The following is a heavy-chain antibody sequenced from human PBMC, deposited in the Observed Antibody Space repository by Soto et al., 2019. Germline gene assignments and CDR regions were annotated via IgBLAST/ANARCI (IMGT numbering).Heavy chain of an antibody. J-gene: IGHJ4*02. V-gene: IGHV3-23*01. CDR3: ARGAAGDKGY. Sequence: EAQLLESGGGLVQPGGSLRLSCAASGVTFSNYDMSWVRQAPGKGLEWVSGISGSGGSTYYTDSVKGRFTISRDNSKNTLYLQMNSLRVDDVAVYYCARGAAGDKGYWGQGTLVTVSS. D-gene: IGHD6-13*01. CDR2: ISGSGGST. CDR1: GVTFSNYD.